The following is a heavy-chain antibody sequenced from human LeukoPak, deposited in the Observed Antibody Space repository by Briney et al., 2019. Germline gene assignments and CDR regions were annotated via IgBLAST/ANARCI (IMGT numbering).Heavy chain of an antibody. V-gene: IGHV3-72*01. CDR2: IRNKANSYTT. CDR3: CRVQLGYRAVRPLDD. CDR1: RFMFSDHY. Sequence: QPGGSLRLSCAASRFMFSDHYMDWVRQAPGKGLEWVGRIRNKANSYTTQYAASVKGRFIISRDDSKNSLSLQMNSLKSEDTAVYYCCRVQLGYRAVRPLDDWGQGVLVTVSS. J-gene: IGHJ4*02. D-gene: IGHD3-16*02.